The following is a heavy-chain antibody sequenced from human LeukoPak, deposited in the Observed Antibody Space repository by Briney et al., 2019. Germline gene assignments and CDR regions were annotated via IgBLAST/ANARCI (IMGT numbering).Heavy chain of an antibody. CDR1: GGSFSGYY. CDR3: ARRPNPKKYCSSTSCYRYSDY. CDR2: INHSGST. D-gene: IGHD2-2*01. Sequence: SETLSLTCAVYGGSFSGYYWSWIRQPPGEGLEWIGEINHSGSTNYNPSLKSRVTISVDTSKNQFSLKLSSVTAADTAVYYCARRPNPKKYCSSTSCYRYSDYWGQGTLVTVSS. V-gene: IGHV4-34*01. J-gene: IGHJ4*02.